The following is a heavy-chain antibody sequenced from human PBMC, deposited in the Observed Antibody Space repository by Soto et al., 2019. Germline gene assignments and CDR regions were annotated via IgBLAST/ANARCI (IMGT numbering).Heavy chain of an antibody. CDR1: GYSFTSYW. V-gene: IGHV5-51*01. Sequence: GESLKISCKGSGYSFTSYWIGWVRQMPGKGLEFMGIIYPGDSDTIYNPSFQGQVTISADKSISTAYLQWSSLKASDTAMYYCARLDFSSSGWSQVDYWGQGTLVTVSS. J-gene: IGHJ4*02. D-gene: IGHD6-19*01. CDR3: ARLDFSSSGWSQVDY. CDR2: IYPGDSDT.